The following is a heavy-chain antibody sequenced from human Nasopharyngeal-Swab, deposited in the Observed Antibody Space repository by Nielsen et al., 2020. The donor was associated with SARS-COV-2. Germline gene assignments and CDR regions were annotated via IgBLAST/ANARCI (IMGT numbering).Heavy chain of an antibody. Sequence: GGSLRLSCSASGFTFSSYAMHWVRQAPGKGLEYVSAISNNGGFTYYADSVKGRFTISRDNSKDTLYLQLSSLRAEDTALYYCVKRRGYSLVAYDSWGQGTLVTVSS. D-gene: IGHD5-18*01. V-gene: IGHV3-64D*06. J-gene: IGHJ4*02. CDR1: GFTFSSYA. CDR3: VKRRGYSLVAYDS. CDR2: ISNNGGFT.